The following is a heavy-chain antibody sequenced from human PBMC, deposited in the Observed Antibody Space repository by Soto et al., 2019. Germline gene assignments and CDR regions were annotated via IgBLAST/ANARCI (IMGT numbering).Heavy chain of an antibody. CDR3: GGTNNRGPHDY. CDR2: INAGNGNT. Sequence: QVHLVQSGAEVKEPGASLKVSCKTSGFTFTTHAIHWVRQAPGQRFEWMGWINAGNGNTKYSQRFQDRVTISRDTFPNNTYMGVGRLTTGGRAVEYCGGTNNRGPHDYWGQGTLVTVSS. D-gene: IGHD3-16*01. J-gene: IGHJ4*02. V-gene: IGHV1-3*01. CDR1: GFTFTTHA.